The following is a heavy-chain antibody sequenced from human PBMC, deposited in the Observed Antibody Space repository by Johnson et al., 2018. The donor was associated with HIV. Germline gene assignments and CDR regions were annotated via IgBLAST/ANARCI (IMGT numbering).Heavy chain of an antibody. D-gene: IGHD3-10*01. J-gene: IGHJ3*02. Sequence: QEQLVESGGGLVKPGGSLRLSCAASGFSFSDYYMSWIRQAPGKGLEWVSYISGSGTNIYYADSVKGRFTISRDNAKKSLFLQMNSLRAEATAVYYCARASYYYGSADIWGQGTMVTVSS. CDR2: ISGSGTNI. CDR1: GFSFSDYY. V-gene: IGHV3-11*04. CDR3: ARASYYYGSADI.